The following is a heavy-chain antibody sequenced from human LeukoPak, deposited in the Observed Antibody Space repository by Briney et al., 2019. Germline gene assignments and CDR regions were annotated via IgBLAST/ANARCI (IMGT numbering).Heavy chain of an antibody. V-gene: IGHV3-23*01. J-gene: IGHJ3*02. Sequence: PGGSLRLSCAASGFTFSTYAMTWVRQAPGKGPEWVSGIGDSGVSTFYADSVKGRFAISRDNSKNTLYLRMNSLRVEDTAVYYCAKDVQWLANAFDIWGPGTMVTVSS. CDR2: IGDSGVST. D-gene: IGHD6-19*01. CDR3: AKDVQWLANAFDI. CDR1: GFTFSTYA.